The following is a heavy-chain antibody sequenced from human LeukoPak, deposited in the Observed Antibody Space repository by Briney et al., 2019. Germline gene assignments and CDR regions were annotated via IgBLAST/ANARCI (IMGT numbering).Heavy chain of an antibody. CDR3: ARSYGGNSGVTITDYYYYYMDV. D-gene: IGHD4-23*01. V-gene: IGHV1-46*01. Sequence: ASVKVSCKASGYTFTSYYMHWVRQAPGQGLEWMGIINPSGGSTSYAQKFQGRVTMTRDTSTSTVYMELSSLGSEDTAVYYCARSYGGNSGVTITDYYYYYMDVWGKGTTVTVSS. CDR1: GYTFTSYY. J-gene: IGHJ6*03. CDR2: INPSGGST.